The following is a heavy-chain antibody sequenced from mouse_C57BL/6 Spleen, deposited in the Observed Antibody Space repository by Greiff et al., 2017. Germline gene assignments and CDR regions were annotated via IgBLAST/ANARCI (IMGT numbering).Heavy chain of an antibody. CDR3: ARSELTAVFGY. CDR2: IYPRSGNT. Sequence: VQLQQSGAELARPGASVKLSCKASGYTFTSYGISWVKQRTGQGLEWIGEIYPRSGNTYYNEKLKGKATLTADKSSSTAYVELRSLTSEDSAVYFCARSELTAVFGYWGQGTTLTVSS. J-gene: IGHJ2*01. V-gene: IGHV1-81*01. CDR1: GYTFTSYG. D-gene: IGHD2-13*01.